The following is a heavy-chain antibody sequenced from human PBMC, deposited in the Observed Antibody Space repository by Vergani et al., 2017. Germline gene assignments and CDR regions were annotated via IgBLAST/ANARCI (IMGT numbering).Heavy chain of an antibody. CDR3: ARVRGGYYRYYYFDY. CDR2: IYPGDSDT. CDR1: GYSFTSYW. V-gene: IGHV5-51*01. Sequence: EVQLVQSGAEVKKPGESLKISCTGSGYSFTSYWIGWVRQMPGKGLEWMGIIYPGDSDTRYSPSFQVQGTISADKSISNADLQWSSLKASETAMYYCARVRGGYYRYYYFDYWGQGTLVTVSS. J-gene: IGHJ4*02. D-gene: IGHD3-22*01.